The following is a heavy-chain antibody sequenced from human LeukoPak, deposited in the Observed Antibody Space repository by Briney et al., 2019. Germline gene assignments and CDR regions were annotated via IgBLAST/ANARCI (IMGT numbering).Heavy chain of an antibody. CDR1: GGSVSDYY. CDR3: AKGLRGSGSYYIDY. CDR2: IYYTGST. D-gene: IGHD3-10*01. J-gene: IGHJ4*02. Sequence: SETLSLTCTISGGSVSDYYWSWIRQSPGKGLEWIGYIYYTGSTTYNPSLKSRVTMSADTSKNQFSLKLSSVTAADTAVYYCAKGLRGSGSYYIDYWGQGTLVTVSS. V-gene: IGHV4-59*02.